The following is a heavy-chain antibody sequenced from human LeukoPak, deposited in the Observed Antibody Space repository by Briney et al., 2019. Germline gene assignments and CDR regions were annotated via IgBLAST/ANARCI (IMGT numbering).Heavy chain of an antibody. CDR2: IKPDGSDK. D-gene: IGHD1-7*01. CDR3: ARVLGTDEGADY. CDR1: GFTFRNYW. J-gene: IGHJ4*02. V-gene: IGHV3-7*04. Sequence: PGGSLRLSFTAPGFTFRNYWRNWVRQAPGKGLEGVANIKPDGSDKRYVDSVKSRFTISRDNAKTSLFLQMDSLRAEDTAVYYCARVLGTDEGADYWGQGTLVTVSS.